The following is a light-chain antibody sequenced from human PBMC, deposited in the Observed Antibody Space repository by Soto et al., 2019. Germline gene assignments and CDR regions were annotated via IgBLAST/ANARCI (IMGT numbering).Light chain of an antibody. CDR1: QSVSSSY. Sequence: EIVLTQSPGTLSLSPGERATLSCRASQSVSSSYLAWYQQKPGQAPRLLIYGASNRATGLPERFSGSGSGTDFTLTISRLEPEDFAVYYCQQIGSSPWTFGQGTKVEIK. V-gene: IGKV3-20*01. CDR3: QQIGSSPWT. CDR2: GAS. J-gene: IGKJ1*01.